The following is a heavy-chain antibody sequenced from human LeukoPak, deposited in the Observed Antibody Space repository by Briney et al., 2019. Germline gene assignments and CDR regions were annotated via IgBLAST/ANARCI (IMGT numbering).Heavy chain of an antibody. CDR1: GFTFSSYA. CDR2: ISGTGDCT. V-gene: IGHV3-23*01. J-gene: IGHJ4*02. Sequence: GGSLRLSCAASGFTFSSYAMSWVRQAPGKGLEWVSAISGTGDCTFLADSVKGRFTISRDNSKNTVYLQMNSLRAEDTAVYYCAKGASEWFTTPSAYFHYWGQGTLVTVSS. D-gene: IGHD3-3*01. CDR3: AKGASEWFTTPSAYFHY.